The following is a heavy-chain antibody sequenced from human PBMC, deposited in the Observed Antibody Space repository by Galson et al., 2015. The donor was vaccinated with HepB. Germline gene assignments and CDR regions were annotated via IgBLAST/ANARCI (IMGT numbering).Heavy chain of an antibody. J-gene: IGHJ4*02. V-gene: IGHV4-61*01. CDR2: NSYSGST. D-gene: IGHD7-27*01. Sequence: SETLSLTCTVSGGSVSSGSYFWSWIRQPPGKGLEWIGHNSYSGSTNYNPSLKTRVTISVDTSKNQFSLKLSSVTAADTAVYYCARQGDWGRVYYFDYWGQGTLVTISS. CDR1: GGSVSSGSYF. CDR3: ARQGDWGRVYYFDY.